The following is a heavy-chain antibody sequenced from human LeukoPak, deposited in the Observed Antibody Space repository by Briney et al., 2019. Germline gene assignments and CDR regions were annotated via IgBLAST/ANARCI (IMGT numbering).Heavy chain of an antibody. CDR3: ARDARIVGATTVDL. D-gene: IGHD1-26*01. CDR2: IYYSGNT. Sequence: PSETLSLTCTVSGGSISSYYWSWIRQPPGKGLEWIGHIYYSGNTNYNPSLKSRVTISIDTSKYQFSLKLSSVTAADTAVYYCARDARIVGATTVDLWGQGTLVTVSS. V-gene: IGHV4-59*01. CDR1: GGSISSYY. J-gene: IGHJ5*02.